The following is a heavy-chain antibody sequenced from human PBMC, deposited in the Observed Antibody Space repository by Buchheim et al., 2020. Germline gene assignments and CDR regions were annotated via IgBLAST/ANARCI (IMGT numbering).Heavy chain of an antibody. CDR2: IYYSGTA. D-gene: IGHD3-3*01. J-gene: IGHJ4*02. Sequence: QVQLQESGPGLVKPSETLSLTCTVSNGSISNYYWTWIRQSPGRDLEWIGHIYYSGTATYNPSLKSRVTIPVDTFKDQFTLKLNSVTAADTAVYYCARLDDFWSGYWDYWGQGIL. CDR1: NGSISNYY. CDR3: ARLDDFWSGYWDY. V-gene: IGHV4-59*01.